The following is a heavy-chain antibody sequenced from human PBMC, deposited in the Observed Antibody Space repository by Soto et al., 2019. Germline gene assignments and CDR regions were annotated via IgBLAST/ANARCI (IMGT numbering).Heavy chain of an antibody. Sequence: GSLRLSCAASGFTFSSYWMHWVRQAPGEGLVWVSRINSDGSSTSYADSVKGRFTISRDNAKNTLYLQMNSLRAEDTAVYYCARDYSNPYYFDYWGQGTLVTVSS. CDR2: INSDGSST. CDR3: ARDYSNPYYFDY. J-gene: IGHJ4*02. D-gene: IGHD4-4*01. V-gene: IGHV3-74*01. CDR1: GFTFSSYW.